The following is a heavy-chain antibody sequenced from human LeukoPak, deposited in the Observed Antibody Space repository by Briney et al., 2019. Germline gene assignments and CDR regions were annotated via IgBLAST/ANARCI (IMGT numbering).Heavy chain of an antibody. D-gene: IGHD1-7*01. CDR2: MYTSGIT. V-gene: IGHV4-4*07. Sequence: PSETLSLTCTVSGDSFTSYFWSWIRQPAGKGLEWIGRMYTSGITNSNPSLKSRVTMSVDTSKNQFSLNLTSVTAADKAVYYCAREITGTRGVDYWGQGILVTVSS. CDR3: AREITGTRGVDY. CDR1: GDSFTSYF. J-gene: IGHJ4*02.